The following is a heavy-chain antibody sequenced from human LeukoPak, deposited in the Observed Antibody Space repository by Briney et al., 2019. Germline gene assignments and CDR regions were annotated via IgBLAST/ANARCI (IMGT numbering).Heavy chain of an antibody. D-gene: IGHD6-6*01. CDR1: GFTLSTYW. CDR3: ARIGYSSSSWDY. Sequence: GGSLRLSCAASGFTLSTYWMTWVRQAPGKGLEWVANIKQDGSEKNYVDSVKGRFTISRDNAKNSQYLQMNSLRAEDTAVYYCARIGYSSSSWDYWGQGTLVTVSS. CDR2: IKQDGSEK. V-gene: IGHV3-7*01. J-gene: IGHJ4*02.